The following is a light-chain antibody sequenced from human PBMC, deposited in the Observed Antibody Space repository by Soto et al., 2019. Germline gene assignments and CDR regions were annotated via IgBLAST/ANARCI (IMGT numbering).Light chain of an antibody. J-gene: IGKJ5*01. CDR3: QQTDSFPIT. CDR1: QDIITW. V-gene: IGKV1-12*01. Sequence: DIQMTQSPSSVTASVGDRATITFRASQDIITWLAWYQQKPGKAPNLLIYTASNLQSGVPSRFSGSGSGTHFTLTISSLQPEDFGTYYCQQTDSFPITFGRGTRLEI. CDR2: TAS.